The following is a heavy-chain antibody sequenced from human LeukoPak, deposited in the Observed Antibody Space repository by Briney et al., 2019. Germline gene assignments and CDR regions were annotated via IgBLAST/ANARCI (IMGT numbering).Heavy chain of an antibody. D-gene: IGHD6-13*01. CDR2: IYWDDDK. J-gene: IGHJ4*02. CDR1: GFSLSTSGVG. Sequence: SGPTLVKPTQTLTLTCTFSGFSLSTSGVGVGWIRQPPGKALEWLALIYWDDDKRYSPSLKSRLTITKDTSKNQVVLTMTNMDPVDTATYYCAHRGEVGSSPTLFDYWGQGTLVTVSS. CDR3: AHRGEVGSSPTLFDY. V-gene: IGHV2-5*02.